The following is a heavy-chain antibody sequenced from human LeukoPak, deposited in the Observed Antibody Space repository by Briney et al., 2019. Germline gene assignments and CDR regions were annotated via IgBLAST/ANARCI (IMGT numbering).Heavy chain of an antibody. CDR2: IYYSGST. Sequence: SETLSLTCTVSGGSISSSSYYWGWIRQPPGKGLEWIGSIYYSGSTYYNPSLKSRVTISVDTSKNQFSLKLSSVTAADTAVYYCARAPQSRYCSGGSCYRNGLYYYYYMDVWGKGTTVTVSS. D-gene: IGHD2-15*01. V-gene: IGHV4-39*01. CDR1: GGSISSSSYY. J-gene: IGHJ6*03. CDR3: ARAPQSRYCSGGSCYRNGLYYYYYMDV.